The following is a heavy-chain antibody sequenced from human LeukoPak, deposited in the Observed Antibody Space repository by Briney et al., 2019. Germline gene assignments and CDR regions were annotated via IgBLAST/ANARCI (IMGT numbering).Heavy chain of an antibody. D-gene: IGHD1-26*01. V-gene: IGHV1-8*01. J-gene: IGHJ5*02. CDR3: ARDPIVGATTDWFDP. CDR1: GYTFTSYD. CDR2: MNPHSCNT. Sequence: ASVKVSCKASGYTFTSYDINWVRQATGQGLEWMGWMNPHSCNTAYVHKFQGRVTMTRNTAISTAYMELSRLRSEDTAVYYCARDPIVGATTDWFDPWGQGTLVTVSS.